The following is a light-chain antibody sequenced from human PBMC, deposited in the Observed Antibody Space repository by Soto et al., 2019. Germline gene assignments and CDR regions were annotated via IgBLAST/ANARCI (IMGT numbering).Light chain of an antibody. CDR1: QSISSW. V-gene: IGKV1-5*01. CDR3: QQFSSYPRT. J-gene: IGKJ1*01. CDR2: SVS. Sequence: DIQMTQSPSTLSASVGDRVTITCRASQSISSWLAWYQQKPGKAPKLLVYSVSNLDRGVPSRFSGSGSGTDFTLTISSLQPDDFATYYCQQFSSYPRTVSQETKVEMK.